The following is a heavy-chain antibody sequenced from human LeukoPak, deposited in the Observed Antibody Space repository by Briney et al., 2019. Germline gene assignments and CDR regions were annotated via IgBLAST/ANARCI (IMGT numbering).Heavy chain of an antibody. D-gene: IGHD4-17*01. CDR1: GYTFTGYY. CDR3: ARDPSATVTPTNADY. V-gene: IGHV1-2*02. Sequence: ASVTVSCKASGYTFTGYYMHWVRQAPGQGLEWMGWINPNSGGTNYAQKFQGRVTMTRDTSISTAYMELSRLRSDDTAGYYCARDPSATVTPTNADYWGQGTLVTVSS. CDR2: INPNSGGT. J-gene: IGHJ4*02.